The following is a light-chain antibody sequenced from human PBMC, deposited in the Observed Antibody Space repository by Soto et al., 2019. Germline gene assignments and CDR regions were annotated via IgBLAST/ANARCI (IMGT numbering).Light chain of an antibody. Sequence: DIQMTQSPSTLSASVGDRVTITCRASQSISSWLAWYRQKPGKAPKLLIYKAPSLESGVPSRFSGSGSGTEFTLTISSLQPDDFATYYCQQYNSYPLTFGGGTKVEIK. V-gene: IGKV1-5*03. J-gene: IGKJ4*01. CDR3: QQYNSYPLT. CDR1: QSISSW. CDR2: KAP.